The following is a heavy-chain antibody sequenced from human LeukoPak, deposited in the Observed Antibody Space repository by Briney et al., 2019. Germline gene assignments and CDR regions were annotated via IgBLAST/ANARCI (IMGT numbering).Heavy chain of an antibody. CDR3: ARAKWLGYSSSWSDSDYYFDY. Sequence: SETLSLTYTVSGGSISTYYWSWIRQPPGRGLEWIGYIYYSGSTNYNPSLKSRVTISVDTSKNQFSLKVSSVTAADTAVYYCARAKWLGYSSSWSDSDYYFDYWGQRTLVTVSS. V-gene: IGHV4-59*01. CDR2: IYYSGST. J-gene: IGHJ4*02. D-gene: IGHD6-13*01. CDR1: GGSISTYY.